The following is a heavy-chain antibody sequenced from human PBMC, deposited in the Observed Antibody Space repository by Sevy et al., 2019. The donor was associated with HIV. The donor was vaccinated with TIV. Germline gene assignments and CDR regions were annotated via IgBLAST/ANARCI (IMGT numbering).Heavy chain of an antibody. D-gene: IGHD1-26*01. V-gene: IGHV3-48*02. CDR1: GFTFSSYS. J-gene: IGHJ3*02. CDR2: ISNSSSTI. CDR3: ARLDTGIVGATTEGAFDI. Sequence: GGSLRLSCAASGFTFSSYSMNWVRQAPGKGLEWVSYISNSSSTIYYADSVKGRFTISRDNAKKSLYLQMNSLRDEDRDVYYCARLDTGIVGATTEGAFDIWGQGTMVTVSS.